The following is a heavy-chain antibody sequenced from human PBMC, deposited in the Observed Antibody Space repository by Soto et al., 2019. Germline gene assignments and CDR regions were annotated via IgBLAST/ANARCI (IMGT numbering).Heavy chain of an antibody. CDR1: GFTFSDYY. V-gene: IGHV3-11*01. D-gene: IGHD2-2*01. CDR2: ISSSGSTI. CDR3: ARGHCSVTSCSPWTCYYYGMDV. Sequence: GGSMRLSCAASGFTFSDYYMSWIRQDPGPGLEWVSYISSSGSTIYYADSVKGRFTISRDNAKNSLYLQMNSLRAEDTAVYYCARGHCSVTSCSPWTCYYYGMDVWGQGTTVAVSS. J-gene: IGHJ6*02.